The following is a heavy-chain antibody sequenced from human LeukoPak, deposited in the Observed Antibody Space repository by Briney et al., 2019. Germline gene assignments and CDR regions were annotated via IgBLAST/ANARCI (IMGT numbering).Heavy chain of an antibody. CDR2: IYYSGST. CDR3: ARDQDYDFWSGSQAGHAFDI. CDR1: GGSISSGDYY. Sequence: SETLSLTCIVSGGSISSGDYYWRWIRQPPGKGLEWIGYIYYSGSTYYNPSLKSRVTISVDTSKNQFSLKLSSVTAADTAVYYCARDQDYDFWSGSQAGHAFDIWGQGTMVTVSS. J-gene: IGHJ3*02. V-gene: IGHV4-30-4*08. D-gene: IGHD3-3*01.